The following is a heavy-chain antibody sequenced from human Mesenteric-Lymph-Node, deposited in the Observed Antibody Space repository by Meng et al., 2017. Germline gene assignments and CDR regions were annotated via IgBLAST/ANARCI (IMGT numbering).Heavy chain of an antibody. J-gene: IGHJ4*02. V-gene: IGHV1-69*06. CDR1: GGTFSSYA. CDR2: IIPIFGTA. CDR3: ASALRLSSSGWSLDY. D-gene: IGHD6-19*01. Sequence: QVRLVQFGAGVKKPGSSVKVSCKASGGTFSSYAISWVRQAPGQGLEWMGGIIPIFGTANYAQKFQGRVTITADKSTSTAYMELSSLRSEDTAVYYCASALRLSSSGWSLDYWGQGTLVTVSS.